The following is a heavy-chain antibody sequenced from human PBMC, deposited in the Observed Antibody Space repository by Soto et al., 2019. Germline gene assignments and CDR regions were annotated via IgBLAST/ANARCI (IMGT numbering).Heavy chain of an antibody. CDR2: IYSGGYT. Sequence: EVHLMESGGGLVQPGGSLRLSCAASGFTVSSNYMSWVRQAPGKGLEWVSVIYSGGYTYYADSVKDRFTISRDNSKNTLYLQMNSLRAEDTAVYYCARVLSSSFDYWGQGTLVTVSS. CDR3: ARVLSSSFDY. J-gene: IGHJ4*02. CDR1: GFTVSSNY. V-gene: IGHV3-66*01. D-gene: IGHD6-13*01.